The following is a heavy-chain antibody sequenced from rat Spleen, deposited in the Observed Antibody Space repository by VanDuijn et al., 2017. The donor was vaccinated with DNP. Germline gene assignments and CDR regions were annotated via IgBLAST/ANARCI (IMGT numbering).Heavy chain of an antibody. J-gene: IGHJ2*01. CDR2: IRNKANGYTT. Sequence: EVKLLESGGGLVQPGGSMRLSCAASGFTFTDFYMTWIRQPAGKAPEWLAFIRNKANGYTTEYNPSVKGRFTISRDNTQNMLYLQMNALRAEDTATYYCARWGTVVPYFDYWGQGVMVTVSS. V-gene: IGHV7-7*01. CDR1: GFTFTDFY. CDR3: ARWGTVVPYFDY. D-gene: IGHD1-1*01.